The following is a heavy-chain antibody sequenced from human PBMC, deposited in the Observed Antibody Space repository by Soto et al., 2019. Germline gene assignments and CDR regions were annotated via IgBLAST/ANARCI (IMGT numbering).Heavy chain of an antibody. Sequence: QVQLVQSGAEVKKPGSSVKVSCKASGGTFSSYAISWVRQAPGQGLEWMGGIIPIFGTANYAQKFQGRVTITADESTSTAYMELLSLRSEDTAVYYCARRLIDDFWSGYYPYYYYGMHVWGQGTTVTVSS. D-gene: IGHD3-3*01. CDR1: GGTFSSYA. V-gene: IGHV1-69*01. J-gene: IGHJ6*02. CDR2: IIPIFGTA. CDR3: ARRLIDDFWSGYYPYYYYGMHV.